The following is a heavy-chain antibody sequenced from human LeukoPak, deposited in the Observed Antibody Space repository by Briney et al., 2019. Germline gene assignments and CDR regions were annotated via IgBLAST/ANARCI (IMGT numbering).Heavy chain of an antibody. CDR1: GGSISSSSYY. J-gene: IGHJ6*02. V-gene: IGHV4-39*07. D-gene: IGHD6-19*01. CDR2: IYYSGST. CDR3: ARGPYSSGWSNYYYGMDV. Sequence: PSETLSLTCTVSGGSISSSSYYWGWIRQPPGKGLEWIGSIYYSGSTYYNPSLKSRVTISLDTSKNQFSLKLSSVTTADTAVYYCARGPYSSGWSNYYYGMDVWGQGTTVTVSS.